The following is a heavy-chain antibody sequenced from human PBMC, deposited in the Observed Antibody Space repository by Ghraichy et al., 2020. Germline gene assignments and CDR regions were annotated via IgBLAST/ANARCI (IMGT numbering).Heavy chain of an antibody. J-gene: IGHJ4*02. D-gene: IGHD2-15*01. Sequence: SETLSLTCTVSGGSISSSSYSWGWIRPPPGTGLEWFINVYYSRVTDYTPSLRSRVTISADMSKKQISLKLTSVTAAYTAVYCCGRGWGEYCSGGRCYYFDQWGQGTLVAVSS. V-gene: IGHV4-39*01. CDR1: GGSISSSSYS. CDR2: VYYSRVT. CDR3: GRGWGEYCSGGRCYYFDQ.